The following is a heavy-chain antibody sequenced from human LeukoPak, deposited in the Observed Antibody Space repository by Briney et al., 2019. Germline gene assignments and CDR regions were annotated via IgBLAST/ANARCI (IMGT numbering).Heavy chain of an antibody. CDR1: GFPFSSYW. CDR2: ISGDGTIK. J-gene: IGHJ4*02. V-gene: IGHV3-74*03. Sequence: GGSLRHSCEPSGFPFSSYWMLWVRQAPGKGLVWVSRISGDGTIKTYADLVRGRFTISRDNTKNILYLQMNSLRVEDTAIYFCSRSRFDYWGWGDLVTVSS. CDR3: SRSRFDY.